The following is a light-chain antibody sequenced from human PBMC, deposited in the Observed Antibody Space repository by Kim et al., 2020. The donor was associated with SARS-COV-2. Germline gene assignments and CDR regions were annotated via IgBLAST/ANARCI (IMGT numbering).Light chain of an antibody. Sequence: DIVMTQSPDSLAVSLGERATINCKSSQSVFYSSNNKNYLAWYQHKPGQPPKLLIYWASTRESGVPDRFSGSGSGTGFTLTISSLQAEDVAVYYCQQYYSSPGFTFGPGTKVDIK. CDR3: QQYYSSPGFT. CDR2: WAS. J-gene: IGKJ3*01. CDR1: QSVFYSSNNKNY. V-gene: IGKV4-1*01.